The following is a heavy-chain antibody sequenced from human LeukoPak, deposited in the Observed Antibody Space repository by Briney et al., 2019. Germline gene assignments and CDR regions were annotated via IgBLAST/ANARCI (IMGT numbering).Heavy chain of an antibody. CDR2: MHYSGST. V-gene: IGHV4-39*07. CDR3: CGSGWFAGPFGY. Sequence: PSETLSLTCTVSGGSISGSSYYWGWIRQPPGKGLEWIGSMHYSGSTYYNPSLNSRVTISVDTSKNQFSLKLTSVTAADTAVYYCCGSGWFAGPFGYWGQGALVTVSS. CDR1: GGSISGSSYY. J-gene: IGHJ4*02. D-gene: IGHD6-19*01.